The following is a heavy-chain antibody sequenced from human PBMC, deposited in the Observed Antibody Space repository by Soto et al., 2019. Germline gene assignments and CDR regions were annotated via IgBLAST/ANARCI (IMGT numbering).Heavy chain of an antibody. D-gene: IGHD2-2*01. CDR3: ARGQGCSSTSCGFDY. J-gene: IGHJ4*02. Sequence: EVQLVESGGGLVKPGGSLRLSCAASGFTFSSYSMNWVRQAPGKGLEWVSSISSSSSYIYYADSVKGRFTISRDNAKNSLYLQMNSLRADDTAVYYCARGQGCSSTSCGFDYWGQGTLVTVSS. CDR1: GFTFSSYS. CDR2: ISSSSSYI. V-gene: IGHV3-21*01.